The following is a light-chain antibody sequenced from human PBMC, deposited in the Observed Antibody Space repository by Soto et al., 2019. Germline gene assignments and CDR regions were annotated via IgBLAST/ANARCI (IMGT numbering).Light chain of an antibody. J-gene: IGLJ2*01. CDR2: EVS. V-gene: IGLV2-18*02. Sequence: QYALTQPPSVSGSPGQSVTISCTGTSTDVGSYNRVSWYQQSPGTAPKLMIYEVSYRPSGVPDRFSGSKSGNTASLTISGLQAEDEADYYCSSYTSSNSVVFGGGTKVTVL. CDR1: STDVGSYNR. CDR3: SSYTSSNSVV.